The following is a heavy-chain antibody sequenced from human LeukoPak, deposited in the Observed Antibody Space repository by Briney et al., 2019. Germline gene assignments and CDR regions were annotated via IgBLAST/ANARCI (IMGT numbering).Heavy chain of an antibody. J-gene: IGHJ5*02. CDR3: ARGVVVVPAAMLWFDP. CDR1: GYTFTSYD. D-gene: IGHD2-2*01. V-gene: IGHV1-8*01. CDR2: MNPNSGNT. Sequence: ASVRVSFKAAGYTFTSYDINWVGPATAQGLEWMGWMNPNSGNTGYAQKFQGRVTMTRNTSISTAYMELSSLRSEDTAVYYCARGVVVVPAAMLWFDPWGQGTLVTVSS.